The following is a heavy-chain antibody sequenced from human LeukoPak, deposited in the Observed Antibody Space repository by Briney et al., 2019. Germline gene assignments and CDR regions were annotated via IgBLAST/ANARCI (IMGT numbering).Heavy chain of an antibody. J-gene: IGHJ2*01. CDR1: GGSISSGDYY. CDR3: ARLLAGVWYFDL. Sequence: SETLSLTCTVSGGSISSGDYYWSWIRQPPGKGPEWIGCIYYSGSTYYNPSLKSRVTISVDTSKNQFSLKLSSVTAADTAVYYCARLLAGVWYFDLWGRGTLVTVSS. CDR2: IYYSGST. D-gene: IGHD7-27*01. V-gene: IGHV4-30-4*01.